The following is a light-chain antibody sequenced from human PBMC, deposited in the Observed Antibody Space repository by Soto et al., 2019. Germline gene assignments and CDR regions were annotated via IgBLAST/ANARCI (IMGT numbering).Light chain of an antibody. CDR3: TSIARCEDPCVV. CDR2: EVY. CDR1: STDIGGYNF. Sequence: QSVLTQPPSASGSPGQSVTISCTGTSTDIGGYNFVSWYQQQPGKAPTLLIYEVYKRPSGVPDRFSGSKSGNTASLTVSGLQADDEADYYCTSIARCEDPCVVFGGGTKLTVL. V-gene: IGLV2-8*01. J-gene: IGLJ2*01.